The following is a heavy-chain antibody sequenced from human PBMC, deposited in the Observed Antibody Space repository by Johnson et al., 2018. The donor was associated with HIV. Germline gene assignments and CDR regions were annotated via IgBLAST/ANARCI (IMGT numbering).Heavy chain of an antibody. CDR2: IQYDGSNK. CDR1: GFSFSSYG. D-gene: IGHD3-10*01. J-gene: IGHJ3*02. CDR3: AKPRSLWLEGAVDI. Sequence: QMQLVESGGGVVQPGGSLRFSCAASGFSFSSYGMHWVRQAPGKGLEWVAFIQYDGSNKYYADSVKGRFTISRDNSKNTLYLQMNSLRAEDTAVYYCAKPRSLWLEGAVDIWGQGTMATVSS. V-gene: IGHV3-30*02.